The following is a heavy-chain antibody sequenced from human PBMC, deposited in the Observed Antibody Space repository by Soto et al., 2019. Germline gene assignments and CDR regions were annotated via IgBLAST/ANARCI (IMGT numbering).Heavy chain of an antibody. V-gene: IGHV1-3*01. CDR1: GYTFTSYA. J-gene: IGHJ4*02. CDR3: AREGPYYDSSSIDY. CDR2: INAGNGNT. Sequence: ASVKVSYKASGYTFTSYAMHWVRQAPGQRLEWMGWINAGNGNTKYSQKFQGRVTITRDTSASTAYMELSSLRSEDTAVYYCAREGPYYDSSSIDYWGQGTLVTV. D-gene: IGHD3-22*01.